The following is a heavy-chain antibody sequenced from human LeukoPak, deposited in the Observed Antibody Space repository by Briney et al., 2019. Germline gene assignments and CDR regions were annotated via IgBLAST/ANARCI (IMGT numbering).Heavy chain of an antibody. V-gene: IGHV3-30*18. CDR3: AKGGLYDSTRSYTDYFDS. D-gene: IGHD3-22*01. Sequence: GGSLRLSCAASGFTFSTYGIHWVREAPGKGLERVAVISYDGSNKYYADSVKGRFTLSRDNAKNTLSLQMNSLRAEDTAVYYCAKGGLYDSTRSYTDYFDSWGQGTLVTVSS. CDR2: ISYDGSNK. CDR1: GFTFSTYG. J-gene: IGHJ4*02.